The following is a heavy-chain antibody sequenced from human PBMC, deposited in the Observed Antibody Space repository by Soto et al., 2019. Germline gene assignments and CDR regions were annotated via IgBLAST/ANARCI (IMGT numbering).Heavy chain of an antibody. V-gene: IGHV6-1*01. CDR2: TYYRSKWYN. D-gene: IGHD1-26*01. CDR3: ARATSAPRGMDV. Sequence: AMHWVRQAPGQRLEWLGRTYYRSKWYNDYAVSVKSRITINPDTSKNQFSLQLNSVTPEDTAVYYCARATSAPRGMDVWGQGTTVTV. CDR1: A. J-gene: IGHJ6*02.